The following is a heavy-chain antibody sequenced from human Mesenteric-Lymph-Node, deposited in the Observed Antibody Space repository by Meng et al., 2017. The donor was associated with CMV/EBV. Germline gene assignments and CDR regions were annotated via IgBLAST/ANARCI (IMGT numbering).Heavy chain of an antibody. J-gene: IGHJ4*02. D-gene: IGHD3-10*01. CDR3: SVYGSGSDLNPGGGLRRVDY. CDR1: SSSA. Sequence: SSSAISCVRHAPGQGLEWMGGIITIVGTANYAQKFQGRVTITTDESTSTAYMQLSSLRSEATSAYYCSVYGSGSDLNPGGGLRRVDYWGQGTLVTVSS. CDR2: IITIVGTA. V-gene: IGHV1-69*05.